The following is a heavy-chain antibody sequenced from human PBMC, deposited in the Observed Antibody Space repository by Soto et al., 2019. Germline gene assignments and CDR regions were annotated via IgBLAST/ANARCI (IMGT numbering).Heavy chain of an antibody. CDR3: ARDDSFAFDI. J-gene: IGHJ3*02. Sequence: EVQLVESGGGLVQPGGSLRLSCAASGFTFTSYSMNWVRQAPGKGLEWVSYIRGTTHYADSVKGRFTISRDNARSSLYLQMNSLRADDTAGYYCARDDSFAFDIWGQGTMVTVSS. CDR1: GFTFTSYS. V-gene: IGHV3-48*01. D-gene: IGHD2-21*01. CDR2: IRGTT.